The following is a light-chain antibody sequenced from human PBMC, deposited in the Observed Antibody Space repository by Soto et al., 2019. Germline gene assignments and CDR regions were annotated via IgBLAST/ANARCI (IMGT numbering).Light chain of an antibody. V-gene: IGKV1-6*02. Sequence: AIQMAPSPSSLSASVGDRVTITCRASPGIGNDVGWYQQKPGKAPKLLLYAATTLQSGVPSRFSVTRSCTDFTLTISSLQPEDVATYYCLQDHNYPLTFGGGTKVEIK. CDR1: PGIGND. CDR3: LQDHNYPLT. J-gene: IGKJ4*01. CDR2: AAT.